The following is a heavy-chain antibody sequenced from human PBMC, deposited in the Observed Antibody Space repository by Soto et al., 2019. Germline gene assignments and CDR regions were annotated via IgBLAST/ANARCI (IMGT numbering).Heavy chain of an antibody. CDR2: INAGNGNT. V-gene: IGHV1-3*01. Sequence: ASVKVSCKASGYTFTSYAMHWVRQAPGQRLEWMGWINAGNGNTKYSQKFQGRVTITRDTSASAAYMELSSLRSEDTAVYYCARGVAPYYFDYWGQGTLVTVSS. J-gene: IGHJ4*02. CDR3: ARGVAPYYFDY. D-gene: IGHD2-15*01. CDR1: GYTFTSYA.